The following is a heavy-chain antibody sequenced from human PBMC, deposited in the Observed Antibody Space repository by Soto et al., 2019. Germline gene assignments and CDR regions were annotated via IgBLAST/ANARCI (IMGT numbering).Heavy chain of an antibody. J-gene: IGHJ3*02. CDR2: ISFDGRNK. CDR1: GFTFSTYA. Sequence: GGSLRLSCVASGFTFSTYAMHWVRQAPGKGLAWVAVISFDGRNKFYADSVRGRFTISRDNSKNSVHLQMNSLRDEDTAVYYCARDHHYAFDIWGQGTMVTV. V-gene: IGHV3-30*04. CDR3: ARDHHYAFDI.